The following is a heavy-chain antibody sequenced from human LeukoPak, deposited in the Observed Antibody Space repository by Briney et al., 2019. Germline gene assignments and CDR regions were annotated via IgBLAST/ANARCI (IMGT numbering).Heavy chain of an antibody. V-gene: IGHV3-7*01. CDR2: IKQDGSEK. CDR1: GFTFSSYW. CDR3: ARWWAGAARVFDY. D-gene: IGHD6-6*01. J-gene: IGHJ4*02. Sequence: PGGSLRLSCAASGFTFSSYWMSWVRQAPGKGLEWVANIKQDGSEKYYVDSVKGRFTISRDNAKNSLYLQMNSLRAEDTAVYYCARWWAGAARVFDYWGQGTLVTVSS.